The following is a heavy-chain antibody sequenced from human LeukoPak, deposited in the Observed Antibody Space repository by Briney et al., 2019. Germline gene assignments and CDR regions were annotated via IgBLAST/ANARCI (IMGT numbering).Heavy chain of an antibody. Sequence: GASVKVSCKASGYTFTGYYMHWVRQAPGQGLEWMGWINPNSGGTNYAQKFQGRVTITRNTSISTAYMELSSLRSEDTAVYYCARGLGAYYDFWSGYTRRGNWFDPWGQGTLVTVSS. CDR3: ARGLGAYYDFWSGYTRRGNWFDP. J-gene: IGHJ5*02. D-gene: IGHD3-3*01. CDR2: INPNSGGT. V-gene: IGHV1-2*02. CDR1: GYTFTGYY.